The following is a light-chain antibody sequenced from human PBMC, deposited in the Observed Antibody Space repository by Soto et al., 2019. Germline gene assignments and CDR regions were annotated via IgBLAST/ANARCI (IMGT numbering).Light chain of an antibody. CDR2: GAS. Sequence: EIVMTQSPAALSVSPGERATLSCRASQSVGSGLSWYQQKPGQAPRLLIYGASTRATGIPARFSGGGSGTEFTLTISSLQSEDFAVYYCQQFSSYPLTFGGGTKVDIK. J-gene: IGKJ4*01. V-gene: IGKV3-15*01. CDR3: QQFSSYPLT. CDR1: QSVGSG.